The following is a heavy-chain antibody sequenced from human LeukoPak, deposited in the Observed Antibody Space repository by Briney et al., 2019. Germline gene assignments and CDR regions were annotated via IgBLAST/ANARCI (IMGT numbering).Heavy chain of an antibody. Sequence: GESLKISCKGSGYSFTSYWIGWVRQMPGKGLEWMGIIYPGDSDTRYSPSFQGQVTISADKSISTAYLQWSSLKASDTAMYYCASGLRFLEWSDDAFDIWGQGTMVTASS. CDR2: IYPGDSDT. CDR1: GYSFTSYW. V-gene: IGHV5-51*01. CDR3: ASGLRFLEWSDDAFDI. D-gene: IGHD3-3*01. J-gene: IGHJ3*02.